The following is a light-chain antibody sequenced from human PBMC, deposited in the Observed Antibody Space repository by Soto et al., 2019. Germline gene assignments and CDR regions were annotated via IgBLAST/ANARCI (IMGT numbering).Light chain of an antibody. V-gene: IGKV3-20*01. CDR3: QQYGSSPTWT. Sequence: EIVLTQSPCTLSLSPGQRATLSCRASQSVSSSYLAWYQQKPGQAPRLLIYGASSRATGIPDRFSGSGSGTDFTLIISRLEPEDFAVYYCQQYGSSPTWTFGQGTKVDIK. CDR1: QSVSSSY. CDR2: GAS. J-gene: IGKJ1*01.